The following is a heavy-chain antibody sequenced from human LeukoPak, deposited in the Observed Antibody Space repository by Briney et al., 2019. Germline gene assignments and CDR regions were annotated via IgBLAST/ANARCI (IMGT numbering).Heavy chain of an antibody. Sequence: PGGSLRLSCAASGFTFSGSDMHWVRQASGKGLEWVGRIRSKANSYATAYAASVKGRFTISRDDSKNTAYLQMNSLKAEDTAVYYCARSSYSSSSSVWGQGTMVTVSS. CDR3: ARSSYSSSSSV. CDR2: IRSKANSYAT. D-gene: IGHD6-6*01. CDR1: GFTFSGSD. V-gene: IGHV3-73*01. J-gene: IGHJ3*01.